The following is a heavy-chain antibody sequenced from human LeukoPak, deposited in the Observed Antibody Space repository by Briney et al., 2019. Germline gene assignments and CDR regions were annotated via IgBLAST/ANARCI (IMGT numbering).Heavy chain of an antibody. CDR1: GGSISSSNW. CDR2: IYHSGST. J-gene: IGHJ5*02. V-gene: IGHV4-4*02. D-gene: IGHD3-22*01. CDR3: ARQGYYSWFDP. Sequence: PSETLSLTFAVSGGSISSSNWWSWVRQPPGKGLEWIGEIYHSGSTNYNPSLKSRVTISVDKSENQFSLKLSSVTAADTAVYYCARQGYYSWFDPWGQGTLVTVSS.